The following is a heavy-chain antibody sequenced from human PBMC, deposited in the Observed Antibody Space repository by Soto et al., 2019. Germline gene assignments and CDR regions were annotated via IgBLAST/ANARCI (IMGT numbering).Heavy chain of an antibody. J-gene: IGHJ3*01. D-gene: IGHD4-4*01. Sequence: GGSLTLSFAVSGLTISTYAITWGRPAPGKGLECVSGVTGSGSQINYADSVKGRFTISKDNSKNTLYLQMSSLREEDTARYYCANDAVYSNGLGRIDFSGQGTMGTVSS. V-gene: IGHV3-23*01. CDR2: VTGSGSQI. CDR3: ANDAVYSNGLGRIDF. CDR1: GLTISTYA.